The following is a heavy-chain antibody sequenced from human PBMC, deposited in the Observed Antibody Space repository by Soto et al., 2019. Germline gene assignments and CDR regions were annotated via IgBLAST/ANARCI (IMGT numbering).Heavy chain of an antibody. D-gene: IGHD3-16*01. J-gene: IGHJ6*02. V-gene: IGHV1-69*13. CDR2: IVPIFGTT. CDR3: TRGAGEQQKLWSYYYGLDV. Sequence: SVKVSCKASRDTFSSYSISRVRQAPGQGLEWMGGIVPIFGTTVYAPRLQARVTITADGPTSTSYRELSGLKTEDTAVYYCTRGAGEQQKLWSYYYGLDVWGLGTTVTVSS. CDR1: RDTFSSYS.